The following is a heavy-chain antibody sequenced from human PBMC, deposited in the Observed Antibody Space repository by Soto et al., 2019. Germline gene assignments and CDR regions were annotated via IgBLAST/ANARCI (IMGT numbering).Heavy chain of an antibody. J-gene: IGHJ4*02. D-gene: IGHD3-22*01. V-gene: IGHV4-59*01. CDR3: ASIDSSGYWQFDY. Sequence: SETLSLTCTVSGGSINSYYWSGIRQSPGRGLEWLGYIYYSGTTNYNPSLESRVTMSVDTSKNQFSLKLSSVTAADTAVYYCASIDSSGYWQFDYWGQGPLVTVPS. CDR1: GGSINSYY. CDR2: IYYSGTT.